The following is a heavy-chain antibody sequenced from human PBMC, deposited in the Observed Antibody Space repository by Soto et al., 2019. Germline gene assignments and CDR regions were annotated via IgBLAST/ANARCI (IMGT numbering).Heavy chain of an antibody. J-gene: IGHJ4*02. CDR2: ISTDGSVT. V-gene: IGHV3-74*01. CDR3: APLRVRGVIIVRY. CDR1: GLTFSSYW. Sequence: PGGSLRLSCAASGLTFSSYWMHWVRQAPGKGLVWVSRISTDGSVTTYADSVKGRFTISRDNAKNTLYLQMNSLRAEDTALYYCAPLRVRGVIIVRYWGQGTLVTVSS. D-gene: IGHD3-10*01.